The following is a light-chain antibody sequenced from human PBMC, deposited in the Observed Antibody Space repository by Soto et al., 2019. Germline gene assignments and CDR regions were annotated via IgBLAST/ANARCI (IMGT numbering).Light chain of an antibody. V-gene: IGLV7-46*01. Sequence: QAVVTQEPSLTVSPGGTVTLTCGSSTGAVTSGHYPYWFQQKPGQAPRTLIYDTSNKHSWTPARFSGSLLGGKGALTLSGAPTEDEAEYYCLLSYSGATPVVGRGTKLTVL. CDR2: DTS. CDR3: LLSYSGATPV. CDR1: TGAVTSGHY. J-gene: IGLJ2*01.